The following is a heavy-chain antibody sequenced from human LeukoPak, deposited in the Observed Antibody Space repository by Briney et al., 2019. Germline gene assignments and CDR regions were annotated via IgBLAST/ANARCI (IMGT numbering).Heavy chain of an antibody. J-gene: IGHJ4*02. Sequence: SETLSLTCSVSGGSISDSYWSWIRQPPGKGLEYIGYLYYSARANYSPSLKNRVTISGDTSKNQFSLKLSSVTAADTAVYYCARRDPPRVTMVRGVINAKGYFDYWGQGTLVTVSS. CDR3: ARRDPPRVTMVRGVINAKGYFDY. V-gene: IGHV4-59*12. CDR1: GGSISDSY. CDR2: LYYSARA. D-gene: IGHD3-10*01.